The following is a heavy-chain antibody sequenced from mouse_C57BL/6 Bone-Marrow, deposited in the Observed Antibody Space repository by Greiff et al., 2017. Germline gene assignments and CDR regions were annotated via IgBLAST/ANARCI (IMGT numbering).Heavy chain of an antibody. J-gene: IGHJ4*01. V-gene: IGHV1-19*01. Sequence: EVQLQQSGPVLVKPGASVTMSCKASGYTFTDYYMNWVKQSHGKSLEWIGVINPYNGGTSYNQKFKVKATLTVDKSSSTAYMELNSLTSEDSSVYYCARPVATKNYAMDYWGQGTSVTVSS. CDR1: GYTFTDYY. D-gene: IGHD1-1*01. CDR3: ARPVATKNYAMDY. CDR2: INPYNGGT.